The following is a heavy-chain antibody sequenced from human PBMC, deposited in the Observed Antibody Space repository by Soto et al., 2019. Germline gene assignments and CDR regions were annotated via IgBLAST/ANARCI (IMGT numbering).Heavy chain of an antibody. CDR1: GFTFSSYG. D-gene: IGHD5-12*01. J-gene: IGHJ4*02. CDR3: ASAPVSGYDFPQGFDY. CDR2: ISYVGSNK. V-gene: IGHV3-30*03. Sequence: GGSLRLSCAASGFTFSSYGMHWVRQAPGKGLEWVAVISYVGSNKYYADSVKGRFTISRDNSKNSLYLQMNSLRAEDTTVYYCASAPVSGYDFPQGFDYWGQGTLVTVSS.